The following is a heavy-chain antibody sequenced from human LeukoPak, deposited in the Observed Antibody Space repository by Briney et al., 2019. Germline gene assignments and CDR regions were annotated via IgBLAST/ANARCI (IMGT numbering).Heavy chain of an antibody. V-gene: IGHV3-53*01. J-gene: IGHJ4*02. CDR3: TRDQMNY. CDR2: IFSNGDT. CDR1: EFTVSRIY. Sequence: GGSLRLSCTASEFTVSRIYMLWVRQAPGKGLEWVSLIFSNGDTHYADSVKGRFTISRDTSKNTVSLQMNSLRVEDTAMYYCTRDQMNYWGQGTLVTVSS. D-gene: IGHD5-24*01.